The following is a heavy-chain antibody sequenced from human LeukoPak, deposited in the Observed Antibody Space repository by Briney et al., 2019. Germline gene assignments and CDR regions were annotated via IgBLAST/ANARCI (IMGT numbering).Heavy chain of an antibody. Sequence: PSETLSLTCTVSGGSISSYYWSWIRQPPGKGLEWIGYIYYSGSTNYNPSLKSRVTISVDTSKNQFSLKLSSVTAADTAVYYCARGPYCSSTSCYPYSSSWCRGDAFDIWGQGTMVTVSS. CDR1: GGSISSYY. V-gene: IGHV4-59*01. J-gene: IGHJ3*02. CDR2: IYYSGST. D-gene: IGHD2-2*01. CDR3: ARGPYCSSTSCYPYSSSWCRGDAFDI.